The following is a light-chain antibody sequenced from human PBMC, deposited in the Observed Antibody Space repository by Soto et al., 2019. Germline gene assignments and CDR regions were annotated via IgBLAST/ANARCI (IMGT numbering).Light chain of an antibody. CDR3: QQSYTSPVT. J-gene: IGKJ4*01. V-gene: IGKV1-5*03. CDR1: QSISTW. CDR2: KAS. Sequence: DIQMTQSPSTLSASVGDRVTITCRASQSISTWLAWYQQEPGKAPKLLIHKASSLQSGVPSRFSGSGSGTDFTLTISSLHPDDFATYYCQQSYTSPVTFGGGTKVDNK.